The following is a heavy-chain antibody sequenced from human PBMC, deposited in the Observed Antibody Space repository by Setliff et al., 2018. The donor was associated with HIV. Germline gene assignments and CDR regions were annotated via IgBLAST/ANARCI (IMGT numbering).Heavy chain of an antibody. CDR3: ARRKRYFVPFDY. J-gene: IGHJ4*02. Sequence: SETLSLTCTVSGGSISSSSYYWGWIRQPPGKGLEWIGSIHYSGSTYYNPSLKSRVTISVDTSKNQFSLRLTSVTAADTAVYYCARRKRYFVPFDYWGQGTLVTVSS. CDR2: IHYSGST. V-gene: IGHV4-39*01. D-gene: IGHD3-9*01. CDR1: GGSISSSSYY.